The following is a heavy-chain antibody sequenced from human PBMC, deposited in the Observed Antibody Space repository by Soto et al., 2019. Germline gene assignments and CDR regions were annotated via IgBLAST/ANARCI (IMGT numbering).Heavy chain of an antibody. D-gene: IGHD2-2*01. V-gene: IGHV3-21*05. CDR2: FGGSAAYI. Sequence: GSLRLSCVASGFTYSSYTFNWVRQAPGKGLEWISYFGGSAAYIYYADSVKGRFTISRDDAKSSLYLQMNSLRVEDTAVYFCVRDHAWAFDSWGQGTQVTVSS. CDR3: VRDHAWAFDS. CDR1: GFTYSSYT. J-gene: IGHJ4*02.